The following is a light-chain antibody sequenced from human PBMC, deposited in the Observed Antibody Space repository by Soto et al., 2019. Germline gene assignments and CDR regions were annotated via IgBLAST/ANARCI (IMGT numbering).Light chain of an antibody. CDR3: SSYAGRKKV. V-gene: IGLV2-8*01. CDR2: EVT. Sequence: QSALTQPPSASGSPGQSVTISCTGTSSDIGGYNYVSWYHQHPGKAPKLMIYEVTKRHSGVPDRFSGSKSGNTASLTVSGLQAEDEADYCCSSYAGRKKVFGGGTKVTVL. J-gene: IGLJ2*01. CDR1: SSDIGGYNY.